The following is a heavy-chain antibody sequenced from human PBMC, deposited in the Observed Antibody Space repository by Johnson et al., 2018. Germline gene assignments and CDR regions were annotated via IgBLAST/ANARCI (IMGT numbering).Heavy chain of an antibody. Sequence: QVQLVESGGGVVQPGRSLRLSCAGSGFTFSYYGMHWVHQAPGKGLEWVAHILYDGSNTYYADSVKGRFIISRDNSQNSLFLQMNSLRAEDTAIYYCAKDRSVGYSSRWSDAFDIWGPGTMVTVSS. CDR1: GFTFSYYG. V-gene: IGHV3-30*02. CDR3: AKDRSVGYSSRWSDAFDI. J-gene: IGHJ3*02. CDR2: ILYDGSNT. D-gene: IGHD6-13*01.